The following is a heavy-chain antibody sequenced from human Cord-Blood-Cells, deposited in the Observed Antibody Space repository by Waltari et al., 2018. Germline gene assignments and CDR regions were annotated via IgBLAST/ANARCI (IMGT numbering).Heavy chain of an antibody. J-gene: IGHJ3*02. CDR1: GYTFTRYY. V-gene: IGHV1-2*02. CDR3: ARDFSSSSFAFDI. D-gene: IGHD6-6*01. CDR2: INTNSGGT. Sequence: QVQLVQSGAEVKKPGASVKVSCKASGYTFTRYYMQWVRQAPGQGLEWRGWINTNSGGTNDAQKFQCRGTMTRDTSISKAYMELSRLRSDDTAVYYCARDFSSSSFAFDIWGQGTMVTVSS.